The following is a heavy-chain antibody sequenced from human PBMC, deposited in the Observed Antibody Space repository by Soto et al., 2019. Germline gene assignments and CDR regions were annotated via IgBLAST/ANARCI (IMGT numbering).Heavy chain of an antibody. CDR1: GFTFSSYG. V-gene: IGHV3-33*01. CDR3: LYSGYEYPPFDY. CDR2: IWYDGSNK. D-gene: IGHD5-12*01. Sequence: PGGSLRLSCAASGFTFSSYGMHWVRQAPGKGLEWVAVIWYDGSNKYYADSVKGRFTISRDNSKNTLYLQMNSLRAEDTAVYYCLYSGYEYPPFDYWGQGTLVTVSS. J-gene: IGHJ4*02.